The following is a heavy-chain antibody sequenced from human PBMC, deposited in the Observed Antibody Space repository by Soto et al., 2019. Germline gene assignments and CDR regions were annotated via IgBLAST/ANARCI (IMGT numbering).Heavy chain of an antibody. CDR2: IGPESGAT. J-gene: IGHJ4*02. CDR1: GYTFTGHY. Sequence: ASVKVSCKASGYTFTGHYIHWVRQAPEQGPEWMGEIGPESGATRYAQKFQGRVAMTRDMSITTVYMELNNLSPDDTAVYYCGRGRSGQIVVFYWGQGTPVTVSS. D-gene: IGHD1-26*01. CDR3: GRGRSGQIVVFY. V-gene: IGHV1-2*02.